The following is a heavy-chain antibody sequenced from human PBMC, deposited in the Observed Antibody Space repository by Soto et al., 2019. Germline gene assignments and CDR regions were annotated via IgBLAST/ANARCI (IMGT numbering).Heavy chain of an antibody. CDR3: ARYSGYYDFWSGENYYYGMDV. CDR1: GGSISSGGYY. CDR2: IYYSGST. J-gene: IGHJ6*02. Sequence: SETLSLTCTVSGGSISSGGYYWSWIRQHPGKGLEWIGYIYYSGSTYYNPSLKSRVTISVDTSKNQFSLKLSSVTAADTAVYYCARYSGYYDFWSGENYYYGMDVWGQGTTVTVSS. V-gene: IGHV4-31*03. D-gene: IGHD3-3*01.